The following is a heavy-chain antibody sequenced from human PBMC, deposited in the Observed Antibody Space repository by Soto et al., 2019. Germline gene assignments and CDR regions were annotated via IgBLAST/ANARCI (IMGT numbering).Heavy chain of an antibody. V-gene: IGHV4-59*01. D-gene: IGHD1-26*01. J-gene: IGHJ3*02. CDR3: ATIVGATWAAFDI. Sequence: SETLSLTCTVSGGSISSYYWRWIRQPPGKGLEWIGYIYYSGSTNYNPSLKSRVTVPLDTPRNQFFLKLTSVTAADTAMYYCATIVGATWAAFDIWGRGTLVTVSS. CDR1: GGSISSYY. CDR2: IYYSGST.